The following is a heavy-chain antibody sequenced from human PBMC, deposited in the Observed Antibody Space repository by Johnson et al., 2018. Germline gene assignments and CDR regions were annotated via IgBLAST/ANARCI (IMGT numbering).Heavy chain of an antibody. V-gene: IGHV3-11*06. D-gene: IGHD5-24*01. Sequence: VQLVQSGGGLVKPGGSLRLSCAASGFTFSDYYMSWIRQAPGKGLAWVSYINRSSSYIYYADPVKGRFTISRDNAKNSLYLQMNRLRGEDTAVYYCATLEMATRQLEEDAFDIWGQGTMVTVSS. CDR1: GFTFSDYY. CDR3: ATLEMATRQLEEDAFDI. CDR2: INRSSSYI. J-gene: IGHJ3*02.